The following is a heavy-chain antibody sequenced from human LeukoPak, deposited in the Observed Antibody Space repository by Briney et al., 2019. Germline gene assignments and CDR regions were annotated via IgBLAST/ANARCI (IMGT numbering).Heavy chain of an antibody. CDR3: ARPRSSWYMDAFDI. Sequence: VSVKVSCKASGGTFSSYAISWVRQAPGQGLEWMGWINPNSGGRNYAQKFQGRVTMTRDSSISTAYMELSSLRSDDTAVYYCARPRSSWYMDAFDIWGQGTVVTVSS. J-gene: IGHJ3*02. D-gene: IGHD6-13*01. CDR1: GGTFSSYA. CDR2: INPNSGGR. V-gene: IGHV1-2*02.